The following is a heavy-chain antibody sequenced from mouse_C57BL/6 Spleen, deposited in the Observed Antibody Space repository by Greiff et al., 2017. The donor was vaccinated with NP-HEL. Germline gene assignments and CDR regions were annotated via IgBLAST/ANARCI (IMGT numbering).Heavy chain of an antibody. J-gene: IGHJ4*01. D-gene: IGHD2-4*01. Sequence: VQLQQSGPGLVQPSQSLSITCTVSGFSFTSYGVHWVRQSPGKGLEWLGVIWSGGSTDYNAAFLSRLSISKDNSKSQVFFKMNSLQADDTAIYYCATNYDYTYAMDYWGQGTSVTVSS. V-gene: IGHV2-2*01. CDR3: ATNYDYTYAMDY. CDR1: GFSFTSYG. CDR2: IWSGGST.